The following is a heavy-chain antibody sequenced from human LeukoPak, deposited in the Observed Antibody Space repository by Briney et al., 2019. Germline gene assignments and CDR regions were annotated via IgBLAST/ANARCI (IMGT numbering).Heavy chain of an antibody. CDR1: GFTFSNYA. D-gene: IGHD3-22*01. V-gene: IGHV3-21*01. CDR2: ISSSGTYL. CDR3: ARRYYYDSSGYYSLAFDY. J-gene: IGHJ4*02. Sequence: GGSLRLSCAASGFTFSNYAMHWVRQAPGKGLEWVSSISSSGTYLYYADSVKGRFTISRDNAKNTLYLQMNSLRAEDTAVYYCARRYYYDSSGYYSLAFDYWGQGTLVTVSS.